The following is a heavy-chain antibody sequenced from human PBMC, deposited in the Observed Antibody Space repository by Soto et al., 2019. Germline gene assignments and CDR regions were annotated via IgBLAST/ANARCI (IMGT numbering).Heavy chain of an antibody. Sequence: ASVTVSCKTSNCSFSSFGNSWIRQAPGQGFEWMAWINPSNDNTNYAQSHQGRVTLTTDTSTSTAYKELRSLRSDDTAVYYCARDPFYSGTNLQVGYFDSWGQGTLVTVSS. V-gene: IGHV1-18*01. CDR3: ARDPFYSGTNLQVGYFDS. CDR1: NCSFSSFG. D-gene: IGHD1-26*01. J-gene: IGHJ4*02. CDR2: INPSNDNT.